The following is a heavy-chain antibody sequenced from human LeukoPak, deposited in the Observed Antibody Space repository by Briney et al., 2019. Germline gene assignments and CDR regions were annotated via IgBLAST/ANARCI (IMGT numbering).Heavy chain of an antibody. D-gene: IGHD5-12*01. V-gene: IGHV5-51*01. CDR1: GYSFTSYW. Sequence: GESLKISCKGSGYSFTSYWIAWVRQMPGKGLEWIGLIFPGDSETRYSPSFQGQVTISADKSISTAYLQWTSLKASDTATYYCARPRGYNAYDSFDYWGQGTLVTVSS. CDR3: ARPRGYNAYDSFDY. J-gene: IGHJ4*02. CDR2: IFPGDSET.